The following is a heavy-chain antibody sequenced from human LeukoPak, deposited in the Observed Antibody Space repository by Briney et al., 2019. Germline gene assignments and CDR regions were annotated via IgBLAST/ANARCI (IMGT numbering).Heavy chain of an antibody. D-gene: IGHD1-26*01. Sequence: PGGSLTLSWAASGSTFSSYAMGWDRQAPGNGLEWVSAISGSGGSTYYADSVKGRFTTSRDNSKNTLYLQMNSLRAEDTAVYYCARQGARSYFDYWGQGTLVTVSS. CDR3: ARQGARSYFDY. J-gene: IGHJ4*02. CDR1: GSTFSSYA. V-gene: IGHV3-23*01. CDR2: ISGSGGST.